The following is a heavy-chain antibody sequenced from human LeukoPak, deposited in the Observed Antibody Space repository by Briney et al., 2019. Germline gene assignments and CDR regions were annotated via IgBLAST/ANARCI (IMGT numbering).Heavy chain of an antibody. V-gene: IGHV3-66*01. CDR1: GFTLSNNY. D-gene: IGHD1-26*01. Sequence: GGSLRLSCAASGFTLSNNYMTGVRQAPRRGLEWVSFMYTDGNTYYADFVKCRFTISRDNFENTLHLQMNSLRVEDTALYYCARGLTVGATGVWAFDIWGQGTIVTVSS. J-gene: IGHJ3*02. CDR2: MYTDGNT. CDR3: ARGLTVGATGVWAFDI.